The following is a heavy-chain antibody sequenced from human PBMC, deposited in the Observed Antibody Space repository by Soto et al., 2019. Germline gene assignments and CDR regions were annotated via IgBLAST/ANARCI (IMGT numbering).Heavy chain of an antibody. CDR3: ARDLTNGGRGA. V-gene: IGHV3-74*01. Sequence: PGGSLRLSCAASGFTFSSYWMHWVRQAPGKGLVWVSHISRDGSITSYADSVKGRFTISRDNAKNTLYLQMNSLRAEDTAVYYCARDLTNGGRGAWGQGTLVTVSS. CDR1: GFTFSSYW. CDR2: ISRDGSIT. J-gene: IGHJ5*02. D-gene: IGHD3-10*01.